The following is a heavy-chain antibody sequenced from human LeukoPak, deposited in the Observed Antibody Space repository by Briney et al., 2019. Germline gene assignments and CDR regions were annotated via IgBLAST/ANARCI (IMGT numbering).Heavy chain of an antibody. CDR2: IYYSGST. Sequence: SETLSLTCTVSGGSISSSSYYWGWIRQPPGKGLEWIGSIYYSGSTNYNPSLKSRVTISVDTSKNQFSLKLSSVTAADTAVYYCARQLFYYDSSGYYVTHFDYWGQGTLVTVSS. J-gene: IGHJ4*02. CDR3: ARQLFYYDSSGYYVTHFDY. V-gene: IGHV4-39*01. CDR1: GGSISSSSYY. D-gene: IGHD3-22*01.